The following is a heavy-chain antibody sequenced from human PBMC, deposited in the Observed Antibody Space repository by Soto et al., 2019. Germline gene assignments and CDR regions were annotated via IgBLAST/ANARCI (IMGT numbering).Heavy chain of an antibody. CDR2: ISYDGSNK. V-gene: IGHV3-30*03. J-gene: IGHJ6*02. D-gene: IGHD3-10*01. Sequence: PGGSLRLSCAASGFTFSSYGMHWVRQAPGKGLEWVAVISYDGSNKYYADSVKGRFTISRDNSKNTLYLQMNSLRAEDTAVYYCAGENGSGTHGMAVWGQGTTVTVSS. CDR3: AGENGSGTHGMAV. CDR1: GFTFSSYG.